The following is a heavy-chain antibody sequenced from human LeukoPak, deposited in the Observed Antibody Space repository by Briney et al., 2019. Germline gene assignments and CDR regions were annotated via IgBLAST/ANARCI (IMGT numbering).Heavy chain of an antibody. V-gene: IGHV3-7*01. J-gene: IGHJ4*02. CDR1: GFTFSSYW. Sequence: GGSLRLSCAASGFTFSSYWMSWVRQAPGKGLEWVANIKQDGSEKYYVDSVKGRFTISRDNAKNSLYLQMNSLRAEDTAVYYCARAIFGAAGGFDYWGQGTLVTVSS. D-gene: IGHD3-3*02. CDR3: ARAIFGAAGGFDY. CDR2: IKQDGSEK.